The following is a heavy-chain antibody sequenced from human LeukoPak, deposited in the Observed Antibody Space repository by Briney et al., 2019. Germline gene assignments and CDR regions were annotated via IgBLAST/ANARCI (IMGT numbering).Heavy chain of an antibody. CDR1: GYTYTSYA. J-gene: IGHJ4*02. D-gene: IGHD3-10*01. Sequence: ASVKVSCKASGYTYTSYAMNWVRQAPGQGLEWMGWINTNTGNPTCAQGFTGRFVFSLDTSVSTAYLQISSLKAEDTAVYYCARRGRFGELPFDYWGQGTLVTVSS. V-gene: IGHV7-4-1*02. CDR2: INTNTGNP. CDR3: ARRGRFGELPFDY.